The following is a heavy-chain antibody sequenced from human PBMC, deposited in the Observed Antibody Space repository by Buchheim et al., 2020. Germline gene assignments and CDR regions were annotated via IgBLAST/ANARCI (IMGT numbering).Heavy chain of an antibody. CDR1: GITFSSYW. CDR3: ASDGGKWGYYFDY. J-gene: IGHJ4*02. V-gene: IGHV3-74*01. CDR2: INSDGSIT. Sequence: EVQLVESGGGLVQPGGSLRLSCAASGITFSSYWMHWVRQAPGKGLVWVSRINSDGSITTYADSVKGRFTISRDNAKNTLYLQMNRQRAEDTAVYYCASDGGKWGYYFDYGGQGT. D-gene: IGHD3-16*01.